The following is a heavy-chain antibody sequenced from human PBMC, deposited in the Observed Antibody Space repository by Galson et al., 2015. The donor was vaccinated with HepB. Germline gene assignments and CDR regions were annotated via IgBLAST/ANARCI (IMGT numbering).Heavy chain of an antibody. CDR1: GFTFSDYY. J-gene: IGHJ4*02. D-gene: IGHD3-10*01. CDR2: ITGSSSYT. CDR3: ATHYYGSGSSPFDH. V-gene: IGHV3-11*06. Sequence: SLRLSCAASGFTFSDYYMSWIRQAPGKGLEWVSYITGSSSYTNYADSVKGRFTISRDNAKNSLNLQMNSLRAEDTAVYYCATHYYGSGSSPFDHWGQGTLVTVSS.